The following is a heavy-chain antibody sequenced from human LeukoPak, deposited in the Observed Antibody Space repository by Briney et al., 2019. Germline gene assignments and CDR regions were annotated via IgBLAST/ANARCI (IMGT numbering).Heavy chain of an antibody. CDR1: GGSISSYY. J-gene: IGHJ6*03. V-gene: IGHV4-39*01. Sequence: SETLSLTCTVSGGSISSYYWSWIRQPPGKGLEWIGSIYYSGSTYYNPSLKSRVTISVDTSRNQFSLKVTSVTAADTAVYYCARHGYSSSSRGYSYYMDVWGKGTTVTVSS. CDR3: ARHGYSSSSRGYSYYMDV. D-gene: IGHD6-6*01. CDR2: IYYSGST.